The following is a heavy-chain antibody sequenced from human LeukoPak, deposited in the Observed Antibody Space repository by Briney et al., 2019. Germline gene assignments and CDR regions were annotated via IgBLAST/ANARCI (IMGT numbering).Heavy chain of an antibody. CDR3: ARDDVSGYKFYYYYYGMDV. CDR1: GGSITNYY. D-gene: IGHD3-3*01. J-gene: IGHJ6*02. Sequence: PSETLSLTCTVSGGSITNYYWSWLRQPPGKGLEWIGYVYYSGSTNYHTPLQSRVTISVDTSKNQFSLKLSSVTAADTAVYYCARDDVSGYKFYYYYYGMDVWGQGTTVTVSS. V-gene: IGHV4-59*12. CDR2: VYYSGST.